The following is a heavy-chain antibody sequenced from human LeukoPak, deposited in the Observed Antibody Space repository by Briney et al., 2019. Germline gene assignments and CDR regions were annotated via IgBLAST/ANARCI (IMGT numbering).Heavy chain of an antibody. D-gene: IGHD3-22*01. CDR3: ARHLPEHYYDSSGYPAAFDI. CDR1: GGSIISSSSY. Sequence: SETLSLTCTVSGGSIISSSSYWGWIRQPPKKGLEWIGAIYYNGNTYYNRSLRSRVTMSVDTSKNQFSLKLNSVTAADTAVYYCARHLPEHYYDSSGYPAAFDIWGQGTMVTVSS. CDR2: IYYNGNT. V-gene: IGHV4-39*01. J-gene: IGHJ3*02.